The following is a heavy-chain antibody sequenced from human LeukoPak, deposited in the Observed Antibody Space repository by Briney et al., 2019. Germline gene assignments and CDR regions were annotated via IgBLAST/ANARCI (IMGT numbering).Heavy chain of an antibody. CDR1: GFTFSTNW. Sequence: PGGSLRLSCAASGFTFSTNWMSWVRQTPGKGLEWVANIKEDGSRQYYVDSVKGRFTISRDNAKNSLYLQMNSLRVEDTAGYYCARDGGGYDSWGQGTLVTVSS. CDR3: ARDGGGYDS. CDR2: IKEDGSRQ. V-gene: IGHV3-7*01. J-gene: IGHJ5*01. D-gene: IGHD5-24*01.